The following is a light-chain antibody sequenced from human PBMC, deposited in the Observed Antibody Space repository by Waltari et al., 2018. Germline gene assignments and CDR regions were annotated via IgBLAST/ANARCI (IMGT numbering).Light chain of an antibody. J-gene: IGKJ1*01. V-gene: IGKV3-20*01. CDR1: QSISRA. CDR2: GAS. CDR3: QHYVRFPVK. Sequence: VLTQSPGTLSLSPGGRVTLSCSASQSISRALTWYQEKPGQAPRLLSYGASTRATGIPDRFIGSGSWTDFSLTISRLDPDDFAVYYCQHYVRFPVKFGQGTTVGIK.